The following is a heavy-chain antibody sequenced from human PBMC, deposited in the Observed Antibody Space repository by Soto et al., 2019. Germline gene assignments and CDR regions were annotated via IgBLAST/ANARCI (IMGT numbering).Heavy chain of an antibody. J-gene: IGHJ6*02. CDR2: ISGSGGST. D-gene: IGHD1-26*01. Sequence: EVQLLESGGGLVQPGGSLRLSCAASEFTFTSYGMSWVRQAPGKGLEWVSAISGSGGSTYYADSVKGRFTISRDNSKNTLYLHMNSLRAEDTAVYYCAKGTLGSYYYYCMDVWGQGTTVTVSS. V-gene: IGHV3-23*01. CDR3: AKGTLGSYYYYCMDV. CDR1: EFTFTSYG.